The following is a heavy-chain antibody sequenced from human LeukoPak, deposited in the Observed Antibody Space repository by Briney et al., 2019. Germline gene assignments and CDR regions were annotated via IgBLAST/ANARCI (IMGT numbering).Heavy chain of an antibody. J-gene: IGHJ3*02. CDR3: AVNSTKHTFDI. D-gene: IGHD5/OR15-5a*01. CDR1: GGSLSTYY. CDR2: IYYSGST. Sequence: PSETLSLTCTVSGGSLSTYYWSWIRQSPGKGLEWIGSIYYSGSTNYNPSLKSRVSISVDTSKNQFSLELSSVTAADTAVYYCAVNSTKHTFDIWGQGTMVTVSS. V-gene: IGHV4-59*08.